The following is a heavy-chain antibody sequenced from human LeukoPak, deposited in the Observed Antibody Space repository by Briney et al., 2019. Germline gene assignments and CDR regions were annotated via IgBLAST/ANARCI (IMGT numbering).Heavy chain of an antibody. J-gene: IGHJ4*02. CDR1: GGSFSGYY. CDR2: INHSGST. Sequence: SETLSLTCAVYGGSFSGYYWSWIRQPPGKGLEWVGEINHSGSTNYNPSLKSRVTISVDTSKNQFSLKLSSVTAADTAVYYCARGSGMNYDSSGYYLDYWGQGTLVTVSS. CDR3: ARGSGMNYDSSGYYLDY. V-gene: IGHV4-34*01. D-gene: IGHD3-22*01.